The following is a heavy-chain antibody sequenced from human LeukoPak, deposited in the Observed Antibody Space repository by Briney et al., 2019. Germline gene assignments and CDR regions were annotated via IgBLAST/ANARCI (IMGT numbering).Heavy chain of an antibody. V-gene: IGHV3-7*01. CDR3: ARDVLRYFDWLTPFDP. Sequence: GGSLRLSCAASRFTFDEYGMSWVRQTAGKGLEWVANIKQDGSEKYYVDSVKGRFTISRDNAKNSLYLQMNSLRAEDTAVYYCARDVLRYFDWLTPFDPWGQGTLVTVSS. D-gene: IGHD3-9*01. CDR1: RFTFDEYG. J-gene: IGHJ5*02. CDR2: IKQDGSEK.